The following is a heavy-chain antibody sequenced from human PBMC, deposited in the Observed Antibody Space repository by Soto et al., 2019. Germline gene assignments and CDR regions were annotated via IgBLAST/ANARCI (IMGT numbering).Heavy chain of an antibody. J-gene: IGHJ4*02. V-gene: IGHV3-23*01. CDR2: LSGSGVST. CDR3: VTIESRFFYDSTGYYPFDH. CDR1: GFPFSNYS. D-gene: IGHD3-22*01. Sequence: PGGSLRLSCVASGFPFSNYSMTWVRQAPGKGLEWVSALSGSGVSTYYADSVMGRFTISRDNSKNTVNLQMNSLRAEDTGVYYCVTIESRFFYDSTGYYPFDHWCQGTLVTVS.